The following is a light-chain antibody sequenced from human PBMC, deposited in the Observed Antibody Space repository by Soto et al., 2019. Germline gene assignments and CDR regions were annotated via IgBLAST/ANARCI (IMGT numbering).Light chain of an antibody. V-gene: IGKV3-15*01. CDR3: QQYNNWPPFT. CDR1: QSVNSN. Sequence: EIVMTQSPATLSVSPGERATLSCRASQSVNSNLAWYQQKPGQAPRLLIYDTSTRATGIPARFGGSASGTEYTLTISSLQSEDFAVYYCQQYNNWPPFTFGQGTKLEIK. CDR2: DTS. J-gene: IGKJ2*01.